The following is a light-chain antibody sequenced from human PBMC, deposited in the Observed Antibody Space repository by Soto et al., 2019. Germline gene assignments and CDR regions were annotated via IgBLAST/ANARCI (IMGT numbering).Light chain of an antibody. CDR3: QQYYSGLT. Sequence: DIVMTQSPDSLAVSLGERATINCKSSQSVLYRSNNNNYIAWYQQKPGQPPKLLIYWASTRESGVPDRFSGSGSGTDFTLTISSLQAEDVAVYYCQQYYSGLTFGGGTKVEIK. CDR1: QSVLYRSNNNNY. V-gene: IGKV4-1*01. CDR2: WAS. J-gene: IGKJ4*01.